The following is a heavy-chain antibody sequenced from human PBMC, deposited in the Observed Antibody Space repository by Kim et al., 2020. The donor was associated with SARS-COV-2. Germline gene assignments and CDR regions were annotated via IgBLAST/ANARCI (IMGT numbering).Heavy chain of an antibody. CDR3: TRDTPGQKAFDI. J-gene: IGHJ3*02. Sequence: DYAVSVKDRCTTSPDTSKNPISLQLNSVTHEDTAVYYCTRDTPGQKAFDIWGQGTMVAVSS. V-gene: IGHV6-1*01.